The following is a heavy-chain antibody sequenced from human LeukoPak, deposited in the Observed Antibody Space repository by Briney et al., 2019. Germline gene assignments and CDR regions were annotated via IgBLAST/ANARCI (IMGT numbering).Heavy chain of an antibody. CDR3: ARGGVGADYGDYLGTFDI. CDR2: IYYSGST. Sequence: PSETLSLTCTVSGGSISSSSYYWGWIRQPPGKGLEWIGSIYYSGSTYYNPSLKSRVTISVDTSKNQFSLRLSSVTAADTAVYYCARGGVGADYGDYLGTFDIWGQGTMVTVSS. J-gene: IGHJ3*02. CDR1: GGSISSSSYY. D-gene: IGHD4-17*01. V-gene: IGHV4-39*07.